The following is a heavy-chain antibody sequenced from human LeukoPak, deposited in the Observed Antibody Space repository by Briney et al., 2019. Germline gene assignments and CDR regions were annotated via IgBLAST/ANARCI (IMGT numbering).Heavy chain of an antibody. CDR3: ARATYCGGDCYSPYWYFDL. J-gene: IGHJ2*01. Sequence: GGSLRLSCAASGFTFSSYEMNWVRQAPGKGLEWVSYISSSGSTIYYADSVKGRFTISRDIAKNSLYLQMNSLRAEDTAVYYCARATYCGGDCYSPYWYFDLWGRGTLVTVSS. CDR2: ISSSGSTI. D-gene: IGHD2-21*02. CDR1: GFTFSSYE. V-gene: IGHV3-48*03.